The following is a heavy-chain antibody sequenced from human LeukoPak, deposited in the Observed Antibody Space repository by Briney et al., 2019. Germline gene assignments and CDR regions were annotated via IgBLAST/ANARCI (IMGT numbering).Heavy chain of an antibody. CDR3: ARDQGSLTRSWYTGY. Sequence: GASVKVSCKASGYTFTGYYMHWVRQAPGQGLEWMGRINPNSGDTNFAQKFQGRVTMTRDTSITTAYMDLSSLTPDDTAVYFCARDQGSLTRSWYTGYWGQGTQVIVSS. V-gene: IGHV1-2*06. CDR1: GYTFTGYY. D-gene: IGHD6-13*01. J-gene: IGHJ4*02. CDR2: INPNSGDT.